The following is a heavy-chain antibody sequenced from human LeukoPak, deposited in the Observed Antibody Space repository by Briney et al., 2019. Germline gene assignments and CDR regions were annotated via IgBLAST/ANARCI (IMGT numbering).Heavy chain of an antibody. CDR2: IKPDGSEK. CDR1: GFTFRHYW. CDR3: ARVVGTDEGADY. Sequence: RGSLRLSSAAPGFTFRHYWMNWVRQASGEGLEWVANIKPDGSEKRYADSVKRRFTISRDNAENSLYLQMNSLRAEDTAVYYCARVVGTDEGADYWGQGTLVTVSS. J-gene: IGHJ4*02. D-gene: IGHD1-7*01. V-gene: IGHV3-7*04.